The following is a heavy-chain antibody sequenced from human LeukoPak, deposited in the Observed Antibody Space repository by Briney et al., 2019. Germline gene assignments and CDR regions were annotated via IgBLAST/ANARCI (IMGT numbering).Heavy chain of an antibody. CDR1: GFTFSSYG. V-gene: IGHV3-30*02. CDR3: AKDLNPRTYYYDSSTYE. J-gene: IGHJ4*02. Sequence: PGGSLRLSCAASGFTFSSYGMHWVRQAPGKGLEWVAFIRYDGSDKYYADSVKGRFTISRDNSKNTLYLQMNSLRAEDTAVYFCAKDLNPRTYYYDSSTYEWGQGTLVTVSS. CDR2: IRYDGSDK. D-gene: IGHD3-22*01.